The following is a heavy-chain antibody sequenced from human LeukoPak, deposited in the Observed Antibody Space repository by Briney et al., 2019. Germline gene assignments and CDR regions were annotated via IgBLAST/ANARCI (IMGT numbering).Heavy chain of an antibody. CDR3: ARTIAQYSNSWLYFYYGLDV. J-gene: IGHJ6*02. Sequence: SGGSLRLSCTASGFAFGGYAMSWVRQAPGKGLEWVSSISGGSEDSYYAGSVKGRFTISRDNSKSTLYLQMNSLRAEDTAVYYCARTIAQYSNSWLYFYYGLDVWGQGTTVTVS. V-gene: IGHV3-23*01. CDR1: GFAFGGYA. D-gene: IGHD6-13*01. CDR2: ISGGSEDS.